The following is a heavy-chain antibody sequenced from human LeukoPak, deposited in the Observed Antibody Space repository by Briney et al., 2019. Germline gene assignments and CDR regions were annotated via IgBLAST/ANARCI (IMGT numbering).Heavy chain of an antibody. CDR3: ARDGTYYDFWSGFYWLDY. D-gene: IGHD3-3*01. J-gene: IGHJ4*02. Sequence: PGGSLRLSCAASGFTFSSYWMSWVRQAPGKGLEWVASIKQDGSEKYYVDSVKGRFTISRDNAKNSLYLQMNSLRAEDTAVYYCARDGTYYDFWSGFYWLDYWGQGTLVTVSS. V-gene: IGHV3-7*01. CDR1: GFTFSSYW. CDR2: IKQDGSEK.